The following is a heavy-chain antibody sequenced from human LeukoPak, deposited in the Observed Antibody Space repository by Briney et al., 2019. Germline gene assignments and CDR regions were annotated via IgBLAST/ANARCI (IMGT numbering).Heavy chain of an antibody. D-gene: IGHD2-2*02. CDR3: ARLIVVPAAIGNVFDY. CDR2: IYPGDSDT. V-gene: IGHV5-51*01. CDR1: GYSFTSYW. Sequence: GESLKISCKGSGYSFTSYWIGWVRQMPGKGLEWMGIIYPGDSDTRYSPSFQGQVTISVDKSISTAYLQWSSLKASDTAMYYCARLIVVPAAIGNVFDYWGQGTLVTVSS. J-gene: IGHJ4*02.